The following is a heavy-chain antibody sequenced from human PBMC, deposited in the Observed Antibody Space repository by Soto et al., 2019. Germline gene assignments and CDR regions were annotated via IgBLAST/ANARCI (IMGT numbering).Heavy chain of an antibody. V-gene: IGHV4-59*01. CDR2: VYYFGHT. CDR3: ARASQYYGSGPFDF. D-gene: IGHD3-10*01. CDR1: GGSLSSYF. Sequence: QVQLQESGPGLVKPSETLSLSCSVSGGSLSSYFWTWIRQTPGRGLEWVGHVYYFGHTKYNPSLTSRVTFSVDTSNNQFFLTLTSVTAADTATYFCARASQYYGSGPFDFWGQGTLVTVSS. J-gene: IGHJ4*02.